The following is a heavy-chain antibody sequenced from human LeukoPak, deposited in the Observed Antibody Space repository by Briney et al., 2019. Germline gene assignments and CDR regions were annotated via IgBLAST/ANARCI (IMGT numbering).Heavy chain of an antibody. CDR1: GGSFSGYY. J-gene: IGHJ4*02. CDR3: ARRNSYYYGSGSLDY. CDR2: INHSGST. V-gene: IGHV4-34*01. D-gene: IGHD3-10*01. Sequence: PSETLSLTCAVYGGSFSGYYWSWIRQPPGKGLEWIGEINHSGSTNYNPSLKSRVTISVDTSKNQFFLKLSSVTAADTAVYYCARRNSYYYGSGSLDYWGQGTLVTVSS.